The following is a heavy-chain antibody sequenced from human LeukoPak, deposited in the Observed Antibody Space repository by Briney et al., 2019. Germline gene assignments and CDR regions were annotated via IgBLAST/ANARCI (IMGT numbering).Heavy chain of an antibody. CDR1: GFTVNMDY. D-gene: IGHD1-1*01. J-gene: IGHJ4*02. CDR3: TRGSSTVSAGYN. V-gene: IGHV3-53*01. CDR2: VYTDGRT. Sequence: PGESLRLSCAASGFTVNMDYMSWVRQSPGKGLEWVSVVYTDGRTFYADSVKGRFTISRDDFKNTVFLQMSSLRAEDTAIYFCTRGSSTVSAGYNWGRGTVVIVSS.